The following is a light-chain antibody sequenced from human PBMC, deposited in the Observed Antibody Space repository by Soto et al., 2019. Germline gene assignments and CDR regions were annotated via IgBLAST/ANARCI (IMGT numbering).Light chain of an antibody. CDR3: QQRSNWIT. CDR1: QSVSSY. CDR2: DAS. J-gene: IGKJ5*01. Sequence: IVMTQSPATLSLSPCERATLSCRASQSVSSYLACYQQKPGQAPRLLIYDASNRTSGIPAMCSGSCSATDFTLTISSLAPEYFALYYCQQRSNWITFGQGTRLEIK. V-gene: IGKV3-11*01.